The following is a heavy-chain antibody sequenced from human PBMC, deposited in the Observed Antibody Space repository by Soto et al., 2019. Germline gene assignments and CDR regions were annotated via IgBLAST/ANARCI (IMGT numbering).Heavy chain of an antibody. Sequence: PSETLSLTCTVSGGSISSYYWSWIRQPPGKGLEWIGYIYYSGSTNYNPSLKSRVTISVDTSKSQFSLKLSSVTAADTAVYYCARTRIRIASASYYFDYWGQGTLVTVSS. CDR1: GGSISSYY. V-gene: IGHV4-59*08. D-gene: IGHD6-13*01. CDR2: IYYSGST. J-gene: IGHJ4*02. CDR3: ARTRIRIASASYYFDY.